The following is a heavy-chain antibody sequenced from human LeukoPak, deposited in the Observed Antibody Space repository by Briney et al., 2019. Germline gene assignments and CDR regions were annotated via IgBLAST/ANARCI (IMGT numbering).Heavy chain of an antibody. CDR3: ARHRPRHGDTADY. V-gene: IGHV1-3*01. D-gene: IGHD5-18*01. Sequence: ASVKVSCKASGYTFTSYAMHWVRQAPGQRLEWMGWINAGNGNTKYSQKSQGRVTIARDTSASTVYMELSSLRSEDTAVYYCARHRPRHGDTADYWGQGTQVTVSS. CDR1: GYTFTSYA. J-gene: IGHJ4*02. CDR2: INAGNGNT.